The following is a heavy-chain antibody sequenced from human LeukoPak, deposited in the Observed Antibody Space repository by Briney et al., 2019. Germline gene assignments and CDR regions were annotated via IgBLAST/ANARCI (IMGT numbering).Heavy chain of an antibody. CDR3: AKDLDLGLLWFGDSYFDY. CDR1: GFTFSSYA. D-gene: IGHD3-10*01. Sequence: GGSLRLSCAASGFTFSSYAMSWVRQAPGKGLEWVSAISGSGGSTYYADPVKGRFTISRDNSKNTLYLQMNSLRAEDTAVYYCAKDLDLGLLWFGDSYFDYWGQGTLVTVSS. J-gene: IGHJ4*02. V-gene: IGHV3-23*01. CDR2: ISGSGGST.